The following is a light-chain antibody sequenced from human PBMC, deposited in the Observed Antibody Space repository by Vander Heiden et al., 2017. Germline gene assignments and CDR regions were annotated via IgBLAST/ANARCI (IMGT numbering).Light chain of an antibody. CDR3: QQYGSSPPLT. Sequence: EIVLTQSPGTLSLLPGERATLSCRASQSVSSSYLAWYQQKPGQAPRLLIYGASSRATGIPDRFSGSGSGTDFTLTISRLEPEDFAVYYCQQYGSSPPLTFGGGTKVEIK. CDR2: GAS. CDR1: QSVSSSY. J-gene: IGKJ4*01. V-gene: IGKV3-20*01.